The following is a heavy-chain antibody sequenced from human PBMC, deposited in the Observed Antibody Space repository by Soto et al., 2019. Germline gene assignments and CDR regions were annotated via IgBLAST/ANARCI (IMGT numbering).Heavy chain of an antibody. Sequence: SAKVSCKPAELTFSSSAIQWVRQERGRPLEWIGWIVVASGKTDYTHNLQARVTITRDNSTNTAYMDLSGLRSEDKVVYFFEVTFEWGTYDFGGHPWWGQGTLVTSPQ. J-gene: IGHJ4*02. CDR3: EVTFEWGTYDFGGHPW. V-gene: IGHV1-58*02. CDR2: IVVASGKT. CDR1: ELTFSSSA. D-gene: IGHD2-21*01.